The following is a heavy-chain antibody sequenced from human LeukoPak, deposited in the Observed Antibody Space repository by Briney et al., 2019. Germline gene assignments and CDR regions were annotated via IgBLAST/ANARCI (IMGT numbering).Heavy chain of an antibody. D-gene: IGHD3-10*01. Sequence: SETLSLTCTVSGGSISSSSYYWGWIRQPPGKGLEWIGSIYQSGTTYYNPSLKSRVTISVDTSKNQFSLKLSSMTAADTAVYYCARPHGSGSYYTPSGMDVWGKGITDTVSS. CDR3: ARPHGSGSYYTPSGMDV. CDR1: GGSISSSSYY. V-gene: IGHV4-39*01. CDR2: IYQSGTT. J-gene: IGHJ6*03.